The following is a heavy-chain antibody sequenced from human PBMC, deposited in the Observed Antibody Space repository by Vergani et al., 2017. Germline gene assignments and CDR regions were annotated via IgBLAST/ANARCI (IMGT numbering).Heavy chain of an antibody. CDR1: GGTFSSYA. J-gene: IGHJ5*02. V-gene: IGHV1-69*01. D-gene: IGHD2-2*01. CDR3: ARDDHDSPAANRGWVDP. CDR2: IIPIFGTA. Sequence: QVQLVQSGAEVKKPGSSVKVSCKASGGTFSSYAISWVRQAPGQGLEWMGGIIPIFGTANYAQKFQGRVTITADESTSTAYMELSSLRSEDTAVYYCARDDHDSPAANRGWVDPWDQGTLITVS.